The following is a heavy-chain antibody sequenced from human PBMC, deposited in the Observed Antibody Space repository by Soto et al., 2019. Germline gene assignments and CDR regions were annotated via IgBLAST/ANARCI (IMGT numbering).Heavy chain of an antibody. CDR3: TRNGDWNFDY. CDR2: ISHSGST. V-gene: IGHV4-4*02. J-gene: IGHJ4*02. Sequence: QVQLQESGPGLVKPSGTLSLTCAVSGGSISGGKWWSWVRQPPGKGLEWIGEISHSGSTGYNPSLKSRVPLSVDTSKNQFSLTVNSVTAADTAVYYCTRNGDWNFDYWGQGALVTVSS. CDR1: GGSISGGKW. D-gene: IGHD2-21*02.